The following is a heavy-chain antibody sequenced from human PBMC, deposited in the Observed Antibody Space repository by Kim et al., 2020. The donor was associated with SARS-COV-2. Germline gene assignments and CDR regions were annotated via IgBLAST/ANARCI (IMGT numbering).Heavy chain of an antibody. CDR3: ARGQMAGNIYWFDP. CDR1: GGSFSGYY. D-gene: IGHD6-19*01. V-gene: IGHV4-34*01. CDR2: INHSGST. J-gene: IGHJ5*02. Sequence: SETMSITCAVYGGSFSGYYWSWIRQPPGKGLEWIGEINHSGSTNYNPSLKSRVTISVDTSKNQFSLKLSSVTAADTAVYYCARGQMAGNIYWFDPWGQGTLVTVSS.